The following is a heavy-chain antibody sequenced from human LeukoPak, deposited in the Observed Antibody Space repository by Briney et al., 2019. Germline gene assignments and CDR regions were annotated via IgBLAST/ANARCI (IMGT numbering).Heavy chain of an antibody. D-gene: IGHD1-14*01. Sequence: QPGGSLRLSCSASGFPFSTLGMHWVRQAPGKGLEHVSTIGSDGDGTYYADSVKDRFIISRDNSKNAVYLQMSSLRPEDTAVYYCESPVFINFWGQGTLVTVSS. CDR2: IGSDGDGT. V-gene: IGHV3-64D*06. CDR1: GFPFSTLG. J-gene: IGHJ4*01. CDR3: ESPVFINF.